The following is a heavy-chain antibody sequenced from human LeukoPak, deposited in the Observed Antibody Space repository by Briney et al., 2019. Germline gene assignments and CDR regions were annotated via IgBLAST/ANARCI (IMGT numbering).Heavy chain of an antibody. CDR3: AIMHGYYDGSGFWVQ. Sequence: PGGSLRLSCAASGFTFSSYAMSWVRQAPGKGLEWVSFISPSGDRTSNADSVEGRFTISRDNTRNTLHLQMNSLRDEDTGVYYCAIMHGYYDGSGFWVQWGQGTLVTVSS. CDR1: GFTFSSYA. CDR2: ISPSGDRT. J-gene: IGHJ4*02. D-gene: IGHD3-22*01. V-gene: IGHV3-23*01.